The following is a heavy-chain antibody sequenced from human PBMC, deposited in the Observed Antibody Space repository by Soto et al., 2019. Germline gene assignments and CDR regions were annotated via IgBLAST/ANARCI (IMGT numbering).Heavy chain of an antibody. CDR2: INAVNGNT. CDR3: ASEYCGGDCYSAARYGMDV. V-gene: IGHV1-3*01. CDR1: GYTFTSYA. Sequence: GASVKVSCKASGYTFTSYAMHWVRQAPGQRLEWMGCINAVNGNTKYSQKFQGRVTITRDTSASTAYMELSSLRSEDTAVYYCASEYCGGDCYSAARYGMDVWGQGTTVTVSS. J-gene: IGHJ6*02. D-gene: IGHD2-21*02.